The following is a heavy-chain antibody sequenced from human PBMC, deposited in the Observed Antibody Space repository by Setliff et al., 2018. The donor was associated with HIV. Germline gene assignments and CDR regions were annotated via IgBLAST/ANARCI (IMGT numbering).Heavy chain of an antibody. V-gene: IGHV3-48*01. CDR3: ARDGPAVDTAKDY. Sequence: GGSLRLSCAASGFTFSAYSMHWVRQAPGKGLEWLSYLTSGTATMYYADSVKGRFTISRDNVKNSLYLQMNSLRAEDTAVYFCARDGPAVDTAKDYWGQGTLVTVSS. J-gene: IGHJ4*02. CDR1: GFTFSAYS. D-gene: IGHD5-18*01. CDR2: LTSGTATM.